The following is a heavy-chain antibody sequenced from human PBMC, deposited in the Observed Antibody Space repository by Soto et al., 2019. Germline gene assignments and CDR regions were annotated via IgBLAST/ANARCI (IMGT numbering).Heavy chain of an antibody. D-gene: IGHD3-3*01. CDR1: GGSISNHL. V-gene: IGHV4-4*07. Sequence: SETLSLTCSVSGGSISNHLWSWIRQPAGKRLEWVGRVYSGGDTIYNPSLESRVIMSVDTSNNQFELKLRSVTAADTAVYYCERDTVWSGFYSNFDYWGQGILVTVYS. CDR3: ERDTVWSGFYSNFDY. J-gene: IGHJ4*02. CDR2: VYSGGDT.